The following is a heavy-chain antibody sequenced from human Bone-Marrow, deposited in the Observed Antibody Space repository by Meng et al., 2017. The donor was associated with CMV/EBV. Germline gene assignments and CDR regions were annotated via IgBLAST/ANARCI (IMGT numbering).Heavy chain of an antibody. D-gene: IGHD4-11*01. Sequence: GGSLRLSCAASGFTFSSYSMNWVRQAPGKGLEWVSSISSSSSYIYYADSVKGRFTISRDNAKNSLYLQMNSLRAEDTAVYYCATSTVDYYYYGLDVCGKGTTVTVSS. CDR3: ATSTVDYYYYGLDV. CDR1: GFTFSSYS. J-gene: IGHJ6*04. CDR2: ISSSSSYI. V-gene: IGHV3-21*01.